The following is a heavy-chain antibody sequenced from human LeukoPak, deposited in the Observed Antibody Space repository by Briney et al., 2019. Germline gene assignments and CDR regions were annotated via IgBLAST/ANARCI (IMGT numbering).Heavy chain of an antibody. V-gene: IGHV3-48*03. Sequence: PGGSLRLSCAASGFTFSSYEMNWVRQAPGKGLEWVSKISSSGSAIYYADSVKGRFTISRDNAKSSLSLQMNSLRVEDTAVYYCARGGSLGYWGQGTLVTVSS. J-gene: IGHJ4*02. D-gene: IGHD6-19*01. CDR3: ARGGSLGY. CDR1: GFTFSSYE. CDR2: ISSSGSAI.